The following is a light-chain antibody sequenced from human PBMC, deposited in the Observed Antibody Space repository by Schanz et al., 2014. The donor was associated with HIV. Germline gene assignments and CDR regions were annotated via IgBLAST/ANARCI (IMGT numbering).Light chain of an antibody. CDR3: QQYKSYPHT. Sequence: ETVLTQSPGSLSLSPGERATLSCRASQTISSSLLAWYQQKPGQAPRLLIHSASTRVTGIPARFSGSGSGTDFTLTISSLQPDDFATYYCQQYKSYPHTFGQGTKLEIK. J-gene: IGKJ2*01. CDR1: QTISSSL. V-gene: IGKV3-20*01. CDR2: SAS.